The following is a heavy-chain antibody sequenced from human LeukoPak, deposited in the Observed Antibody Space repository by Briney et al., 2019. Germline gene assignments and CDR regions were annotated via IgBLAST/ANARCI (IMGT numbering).Heavy chain of an antibody. J-gene: IGHJ4*02. CDR3: ARDSDYCSSTSCYLAFRD. V-gene: IGHV4-59*11. CDR2: IYYSGST. D-gene: IGHD2-2*01. CDR1: GGSISSHY. Sequence: PSETLSLTCTVSGGSISSHYWSWIRQSPGKGLEWIGYIYYSGSTNYNPSLKSRVTISVDTSKNQFSLKLSSVTAADTAVYYCARDSDYCSSTSCYLAFRDWGQGTLVTVSS.